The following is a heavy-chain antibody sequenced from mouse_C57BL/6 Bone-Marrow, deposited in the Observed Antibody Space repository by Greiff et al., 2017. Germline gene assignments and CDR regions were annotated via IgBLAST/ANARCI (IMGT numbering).Heavy chain of an antibody. V-gene: IGHV1-69*01. CDR1: GYTFTSYW. CDR3: ARERSYYSNYDFDY. CDR2: IDPSDSYT. D-gene: IGHD2-5*01. J-gene: IGHJ2*01. Sequence: QVQLQQPGAELVMPGASVKLSCKASGYTFTSYWMHWVKQRPGQGLEWIGEIDPSDSYTNYNQKFKGKSTLTVDKSSSTAYMQLSSLTSEDSAVYYCARERSYYSNYDFDYWGPGTTLTVSS.